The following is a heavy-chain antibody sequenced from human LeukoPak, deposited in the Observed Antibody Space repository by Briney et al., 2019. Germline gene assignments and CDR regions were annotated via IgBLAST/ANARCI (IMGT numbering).Heavy chain of an antibody. Sequence: GASVKVSCKASGYTFTSYYMHWVRQAPGQGPEWMGIINPSGGSTSYAQKFQGRVTMTRDTSTSTVYMELSSLRSEDTAVYYCARDHRSYRYSSSWFTYSGMDVWGQGTTVTVSS. J-gene: IGHJ6*02. CDR1: GYTFTSYY. D-gene: IGHD6-13*01. CDR3: ARDHRSYRYSSSWFTYSGMDV. CDR2: INPSGGST. V-gene: IGHV1-46*01.